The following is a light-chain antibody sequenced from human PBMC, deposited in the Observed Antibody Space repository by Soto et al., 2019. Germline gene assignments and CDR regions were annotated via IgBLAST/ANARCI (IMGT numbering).Light chain of an antibody. J-gene: IGLJ2*01. CDR1: SSDVGNYNH. CDR3: CSYAGDNTFI. Sequence: QSALTQPASVSGSPGQSITISCTGTSSDVGNYNHVSWYQHYPGKAPKLIIYEGSKRPSGVSNRFSGSKSGNTASLTTSGLQAEDEADYYCCSYAGDNTFIFGGGTKVTVL. V-gene: IGLV2-23*03. CDR2: EGS.